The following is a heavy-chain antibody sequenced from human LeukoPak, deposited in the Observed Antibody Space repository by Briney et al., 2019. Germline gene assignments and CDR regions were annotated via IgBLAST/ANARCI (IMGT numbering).Heavy chain of an antibody. D-gene: IGHD1-1*01. J-gene: IGHJ4*02. V-gene: IGHV3-53*01. CDR2: IYSGGST. CDR1: GFIVNSIY. Sequence: GGSLRLSCAASGFIVNSIYMNWVRQAPGKGLEWVSVIYSGGSTYYADSVKGRFTISRDNAKNTLYLQMNTLRADDTAVYYCAKGSNFAFDNWGQGILVTVSS. CDR3: AKGSNFAFDN.